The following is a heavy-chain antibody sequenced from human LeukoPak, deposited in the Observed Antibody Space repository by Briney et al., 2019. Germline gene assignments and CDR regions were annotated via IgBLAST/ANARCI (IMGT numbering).Heavy chain of an antibody. D-gene: IGHD2-2*01. Sequence: GGSLRLSCVASGFTFSSYEMNWVRQAPGKGLEWISYISNSGSSIYYADSVMGRFTISRDNAKNSLYLQMNSLRAEDTAVYYCAKDGDIVVVPAARKYFDYWGQGTLVTVSS. CDR3: AKDGDIVVVPAARKYFDY. J-gene: IGHJ4*02. V-gene: IGHV3-48*03. CDR2: ISNSGSSI. CDR1: GFTFSSYE.